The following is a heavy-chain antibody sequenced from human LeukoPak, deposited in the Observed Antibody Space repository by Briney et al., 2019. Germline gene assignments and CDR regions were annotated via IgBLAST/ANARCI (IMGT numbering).Heavy chain of an antibody. D-gene: IGHD5-18*01. CDR3: ARGNSLAYSYGLGRSNWFDP. J-gene: IGHJ5*02. V-gene: IGHV4-61*02. CDR2: IYTSGST. Sequence: SETLSLTCTVSGGSISSGSYYWSWIRQPAGKGLEWIGRIYTSGSTNYNPSLKSRVTISVDTSKNQFSLKLSSVTAADTAVYYCARGNSLAYSYGLGRSNWFDPWGQGTLVTVSS. CDR1: GGSISSGSYY.